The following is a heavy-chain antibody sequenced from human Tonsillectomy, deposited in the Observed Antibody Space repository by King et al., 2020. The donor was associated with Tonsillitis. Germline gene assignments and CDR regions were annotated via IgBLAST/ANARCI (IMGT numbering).Heavy chain of an antibody. V-gene: IGHV3-30*18. CDR2: ISYDGSNK. D-gene: IGHD2-2*01. CDR3: AKSAPSSLYYFDY. CDR1: GFTFSNYG. J-gene: IGHJ4*02. Sequence: HVQLVESGGGVVQPGRSLRLSCAASGFTFSNYGMHWVRQAPGKGLEWVAFISYDGSNKFYADSVKGRFTISRDNSKNTLCLQMNSLRPEDTALYYCAKSAPSSLYYFDYWGQGTLVTVSS.